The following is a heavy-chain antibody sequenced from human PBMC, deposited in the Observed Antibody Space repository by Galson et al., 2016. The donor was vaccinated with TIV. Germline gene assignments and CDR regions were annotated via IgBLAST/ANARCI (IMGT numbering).Heavy chain of an antibody. Sequence: SVKVSCKASGYTFTSYGISWVRQAPGQGLEWLGWISAYNGNTNYAQKLQGRVTMTTDTSTSTAYMELRSLRSDDTAVYFCARAPYGENWYFDLWGRGTLVTVSS. J-gene: IGHJ2*01. CDR2: ISAYNGNT. D-gene: IGHD4-17*01. V-gene: IGHV1-18*04. CDR3: ARAPYGENWYFDL. CDR1: GYTFTSYG.